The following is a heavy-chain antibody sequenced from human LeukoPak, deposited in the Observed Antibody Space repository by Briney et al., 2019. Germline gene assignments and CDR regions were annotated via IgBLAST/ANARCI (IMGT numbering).Heavy chain of an antibody. Sequence: GRSLRLSCAASGFTFSQYPMHWVRQAPGKGLEWVAAISYDGTNNYRADSVKGRFTISRNNANNTLYLQMNSLRPEDTAVYFCASLMVRGIRDFDHWGQGTLVTVSS. J-gene: IGHJ4*02. CDR3: ASLMVRGIRDFDH. CDR1: GFTFSQYP. V-gene: IGHV3-30*04. CDR2: ISYDGTNN. D-gene: IGHD3-10*01.